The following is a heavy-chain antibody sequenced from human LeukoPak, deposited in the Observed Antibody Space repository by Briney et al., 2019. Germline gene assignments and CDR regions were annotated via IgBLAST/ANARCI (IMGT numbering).Heavy chain of an antibody. D-gene: IGHD2-21*01. Sequence: KPWETLSLTCAVSGVYIGGYSWSWIRQSPGKGLEWMGFIYNTGSTKYNPSLESRATMSVDTSKNQFSLNLISLTAADTAVYFCARHFVSKNYHEYWGQGILVSVSS. V-gene: IGHV4-59*08. J-gene: IGHJ4*02. CDR1: GVYIGGYS. CDR3: ARHFVSKNYHEY. CDR2: IYNTGST.